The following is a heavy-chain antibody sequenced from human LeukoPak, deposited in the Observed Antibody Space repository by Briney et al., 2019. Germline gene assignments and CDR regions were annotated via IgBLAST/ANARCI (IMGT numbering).Heavy chain of an antibody. CDR1: GFTFSNYG. CDR3: ARDSRFGELSLYY. J-gene: IGHJ4*02. CDR2: IRYDGNNK. V-gene: IGHV3-30*02. D-gene: IGHD3-10*01. Sequence: GGSLRLSCGASGFTFSNYGMLWVRQAPGKGLEGVAFIRYDGNNKLYADSMKGRFTISRDNSKNTLYLQMNSLRAEDTAVYYCARDSRFGELSLYYWGQGTLVTVSS.